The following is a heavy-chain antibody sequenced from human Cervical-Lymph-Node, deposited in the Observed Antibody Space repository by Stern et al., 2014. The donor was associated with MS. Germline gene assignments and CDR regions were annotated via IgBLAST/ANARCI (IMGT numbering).Heavy chain of an antibody. J-gene: IGHJ4*02. CDR1: GFSLSTSGVG. CDR3: AHTTVVTDRAYYFDY. CDR2: TYWNDDK. D-gene: IGHD4-23*01. Sequence: QITLKESGPTLVKPTQTLTLTCTFSGFSLSTSGVGVGWIRQPPGKALEWLAVTYWNDDKGYSPSLKSRLTISKDTSKKQVVLTMTNMDPVDTATYYCAHTTVVTDRAYYFDYWGQGTLVTVSS. V-gene: IGHV2-5*01.